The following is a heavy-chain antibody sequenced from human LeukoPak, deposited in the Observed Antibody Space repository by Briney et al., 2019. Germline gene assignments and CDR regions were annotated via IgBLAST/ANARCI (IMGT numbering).Heavy chain of an antibody. CDR1: GFIFTSYG. CDR3: ARGRFLEPLDY. D-gene: IGHD3-3*01. V-gene: IGHV3-33*01. Sequence: PGRSLRVSCVASGFIFTSYGMHWVRQAAGKGLEWVALIWYDGSKKYYADSVKGRFTISRDNFKNTVYLQMNSLRAEDTAVYYCARGRFLEPLDYWGQGTLVTVSS. CDR2: IWYDGSKK. J-gene: IGHJ4*02.